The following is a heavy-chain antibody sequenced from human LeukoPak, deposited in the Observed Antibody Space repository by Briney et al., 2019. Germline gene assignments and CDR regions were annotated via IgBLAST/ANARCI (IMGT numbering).Heavy chain of an antibody. Sequence: VASVKVSCKASGYTFTSYGISWVRQAPGQGLEWMGWISAYNGNTNYAQKLQGRVTMTTDTSTSTAYMELRSLRSDDTAVYYCARDEYDFWSGYRFDYWGQGTLVTVSS. CDR2: ISAYNGNT. D-gene: IGHD3-3*01. J-gene: IGHJ4*02. CDR3: ARDEYDFWSGYRFDY. CDR1: GYTFTSYG. V-gene: IGHV1-18*01.